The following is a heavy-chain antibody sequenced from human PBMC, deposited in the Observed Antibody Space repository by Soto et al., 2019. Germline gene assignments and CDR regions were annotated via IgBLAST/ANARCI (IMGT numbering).Heavy chain of an antibody. CDR2: IIPIFGTA. Sequence: GASVKVSCKASGGTFSSYAISWVRQAPGQGLEWMGGIIPIFGTANYAQKFQGRVTITADESTSTAYMELSSLRSEDTAVYYCATSNTSWLNVYGYYFDDWGQGILVTVSS. CDR1: GGTFSSYA. V-gene: IGHV1-69*13. J-gene: IGHJ4*02. D-gene: IGHD4-17*01. CDR3: ATSNTSWLNVYGYYFDD.